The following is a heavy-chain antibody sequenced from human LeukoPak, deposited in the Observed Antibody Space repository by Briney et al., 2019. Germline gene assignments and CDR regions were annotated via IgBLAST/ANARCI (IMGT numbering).Heavy chain of an antibody. CDR1: GFTFSSYG. J-gene: IGHJ4*02. D-gene: IGHD3-3*01. Sequence: GGSXXLSCAASGFTFSSYGMHWVRQAPGKGLEWVAFIRYDGSNRYYADSVKGRFTISRDNSKNTLYLQMNSLRAEDTAVYYCAKESTIFGVVIMEALDYWGQGTLVTVSS. V-gene: IGHV3-30*02. CDR3: AKESTIFGVVIMEALDY. CDR2: IRYDGSNR.